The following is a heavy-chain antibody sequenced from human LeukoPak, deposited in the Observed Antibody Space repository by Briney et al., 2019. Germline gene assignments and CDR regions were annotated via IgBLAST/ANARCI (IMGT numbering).Heavy chain of an antibody. D-gene: IGHD5-12*01. CDR1: GFPLSSYA. V-gene: IGHV3-23*01. CDR2: TSSSDPGT. J-gene: IGHJ4*02. CDR3: ARGPSGYHNT. Sequence: GGSLRLSCAASGFPLSSYAMSWVRQGPGKGLEWVAATSSSDPGTYHADSVRGRFTISRDNSKNTLYLQMNRLRVEDAAVYYCARGPSGYHNTGGQGTLVTVSS.